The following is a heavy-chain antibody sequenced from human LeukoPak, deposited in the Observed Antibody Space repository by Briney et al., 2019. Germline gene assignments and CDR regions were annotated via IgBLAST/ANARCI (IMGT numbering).Heavy chain of an antibody. CDR3: ARDGTYDFWSGYPIDY. CDR2: ISAYNGNT. CDR1: GYTFTSYG. D-gene: IGHD3-3*01. Sequence: ASVKVSYKASGYTFTSYGISWVRQAPGQGLEWMGWISAYNGNTNYAQKLQGRVTMTTDTSTSTAYMELRSLRSDDTAVYYCARDGTYDFWSGYPIDYWGQGTLVTVSS. J-gene: IGHJ4*02. V-gene: IGHV1-18*01.